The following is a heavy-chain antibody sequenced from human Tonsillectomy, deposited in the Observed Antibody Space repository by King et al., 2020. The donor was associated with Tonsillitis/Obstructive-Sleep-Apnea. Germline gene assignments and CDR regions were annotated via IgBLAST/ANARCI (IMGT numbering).Heavy chain of an antibody. Sequence: VQLVESGGGEVQPGRSLRLSCAVSGFTFSSYGMHWFRQAPGKGLEWVAVISYDGSNKYYADSVKGRFTISRDNSKNTLYLQMNSLRAEDTAVYYCAKGGEAFDYWGQGTLVTVSS. V-gene: IGHV3-30*18. CDR1: GFTFSSYG. CDR3: AKGGEAFDY. CDR2: ISYDGSNK. D-gene: IGHD3-16*01. J-gene: IGHJ4*02.